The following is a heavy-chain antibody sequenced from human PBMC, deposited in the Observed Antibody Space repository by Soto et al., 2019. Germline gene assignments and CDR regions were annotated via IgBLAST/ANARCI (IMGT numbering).Heavy chain of an antibody. CDR3: ARSGQYYDFWSGYYATEYYYYYYMDV. Sequence: QLQLQESGPGLVKPSETLSLTCTVSGGSISSSSYYWGWIRQPPGKGLEWIGSIYYSGSTYYNPSLKSRVTISVDTSKNQFSLKLSSVTAADTAVYYCARSGQYYDFWSGYYATEYYYYYYMDVWGKGTTVTVSS. V-gene: IGHV4-39*01. CDR2: IYYSGST. D-gene: IGHD3-3*01. J-gene: IGHJ6*03. CDR1: GGSISSSSYY.